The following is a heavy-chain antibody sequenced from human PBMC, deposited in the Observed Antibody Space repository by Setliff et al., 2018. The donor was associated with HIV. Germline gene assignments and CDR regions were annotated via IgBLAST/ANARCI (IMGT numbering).Heavy chain of an antibody. Sequence: GESLKISCAASGFSFSYYWMSWVRQAPGKGLEWVANINPDGNEKYHVDSVKGRFTISRDNAKNSLFLQMNSLRADDTAVYYCAKDGEYWGQGTLVTVSS. J-gene: IGHJ4*02. CDR1: GFSFSYYW. CDR3: AKDGEY. CDR2: INPDGNEK. V-gene: IGHV3-7*01.